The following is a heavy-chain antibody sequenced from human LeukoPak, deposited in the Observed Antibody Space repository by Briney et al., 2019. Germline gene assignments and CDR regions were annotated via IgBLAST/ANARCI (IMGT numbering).Heavy chain of an antibody. J-gene: IGHJ4*02. D-gene: IGHD6-6*01. CDR3: ASGPRSGYSSSSDDY. CDR1: GGTFSSYA. V-gene: IGHV1-69*13. CDR2: IIPIFGTA. Sequence: ASVKVSCKASGGTFSSYAISWVRQAPGQGLEWMGGIIPIFGTANYAQKFQGRVTITADESTSTAYMELSSLRSEDTAVYYCASGPRSGYSSSSDDYWGQGTLVTVTS.